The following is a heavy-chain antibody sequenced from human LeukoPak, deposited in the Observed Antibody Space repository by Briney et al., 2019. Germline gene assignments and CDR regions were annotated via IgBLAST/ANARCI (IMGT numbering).Heavy chain of an antibody. J-gene: IGHJ4*02. CDR3: ARSANLFDY. Sequence: SETLSLTCTVSGGSIGSYYWNWIRQPPGKGLEWIGYIYYSGSTNYNPSLKSRVTISVDTSKNQFSLQLSSLGAADTAVYYCARSANLFDYWGQGTLVTVSS. V-gene: IGHV4-59*01. CDR2: IYYSGST. D-gene: IGHD4/OR15-4a*01. CDR1: GGSIGSYY.